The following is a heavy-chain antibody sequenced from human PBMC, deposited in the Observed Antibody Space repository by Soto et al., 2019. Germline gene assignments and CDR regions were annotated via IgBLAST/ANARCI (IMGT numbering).Heavy chain of an antibody. D-gene: IGHD1-26*01. CDR1: KFTFSPYG. CDR2: ISGSGGST. J-gene: IGHJ6*02. CDR3: AKDRERNIDYYLYYGIDV. Sequence: EVQLLESGGGLVQPGGSLRLSCAASKFTFSPYGMSWVRQAPGKGLEWVSAISGSGGSTYYAESVRGRFTISRDNSKNTLYLQMNSLRAEDTAVYYCAKDRERNIDYYLYYGIDVWGQGTTVTVSS. V-gene: IGHV3-23*01.